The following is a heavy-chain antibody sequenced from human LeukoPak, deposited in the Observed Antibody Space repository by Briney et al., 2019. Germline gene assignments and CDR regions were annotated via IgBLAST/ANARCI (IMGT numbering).Heavy chain of an antibody. D-gene: IGHD3-22*01. J-gene: IGHJ4*02. CDR3: ARGDSSNYIDY. Sequence: PSETLSLTCTVSGGSLSSYYWTWIRQPAGKGLQWIGRIYSTGSTNYNPSLTSRVTMSVDTSKNQFSLKLSSVTAADTAVYYCARGDSSNYIDYWGQGTPVTVSS. V-gene: IGHV4-4*07. CDR1: GGSLSSYY. CDR2: IYSTGST.